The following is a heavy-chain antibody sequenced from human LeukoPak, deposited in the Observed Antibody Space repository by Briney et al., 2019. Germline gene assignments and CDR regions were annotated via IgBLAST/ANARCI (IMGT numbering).Heavy chain of an antibody. Sequence: GGSLRLSCAASGFTFSDHYMDWVRQAPGKGLEWVGRNRNKANSYTTEYAASVKGRFTISRDGSKNSLYLQMNSLKTEDTAVYYCARVRSGYYYFDYWGQGTLVTVSS. CDR3: ARVRSGYYYFDY. CDR2: NRNKANSYTT. CDR1: GFTFSDHY. J-gene: IGHJ4*02. V-gene: IGHV3-72*01. D-gene: IGHD3-22*01.